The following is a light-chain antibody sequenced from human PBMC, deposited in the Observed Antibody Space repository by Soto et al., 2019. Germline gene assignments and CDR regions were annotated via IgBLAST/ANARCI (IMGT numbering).Light chain of an antibody. Sequence: EIVLTQSPATLSLSPGERATLSCRASENVRTFVDWYQQKPGQAPRLLIYGASSRATGIPDRFSGSGSGTDFTLTISRLEPEDFAVYYCQQYETSPRTFGQGTKVDIK. J-gene: IGKJ1*01. CDR1: ENVRTF. CDR2: GAS. CDR3: QQYETSPRT. V-gene: IGKV3-20*01.